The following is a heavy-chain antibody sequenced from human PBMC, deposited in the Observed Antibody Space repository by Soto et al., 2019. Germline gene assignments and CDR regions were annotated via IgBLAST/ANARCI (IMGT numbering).Heavy chain of an antibody. Sequence: QLQLQESGPGLVKPSETLSLTCTVSGGSISTGLYYWAWIRQPPGKGLAWIATVYYSGSTYYNPSLMGRVTIVVDTSKNQFSLKLNSVTATDTAVYYCAGGPQHGSGTLSIEYWGQGTLVAVSS. D-gene: IGHD3-10*01. J-gene: IGHJ4*02. V-gene: IGHV4-39*01. CDR2: VYYSGST. CDR1: GGSISTGLYY. CDR3: AGGPQHGSGTLSIEY.